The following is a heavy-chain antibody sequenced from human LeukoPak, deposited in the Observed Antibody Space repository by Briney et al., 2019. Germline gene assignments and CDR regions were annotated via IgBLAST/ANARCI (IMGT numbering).Heavy chain of an antibody. J-gene: IGHJ3*02. CDR3: ARDTLVYADSPDAFDI. Sequence: GGSLTLSCAASGFSFSSYEMNWARQAPGKGLEWVSYIGCSGSTVYYADSVKGRFTISRDNAKNSLYLQMNSLRDEDTAVYYCARDTLVYADSPDAFDIWGQGTMVTVSS. V-gene: IGHV3-48*03. D-gene: IGHD4-17*01. CDR2: IGCSGSTV. CDR1: GFSFSSYE.